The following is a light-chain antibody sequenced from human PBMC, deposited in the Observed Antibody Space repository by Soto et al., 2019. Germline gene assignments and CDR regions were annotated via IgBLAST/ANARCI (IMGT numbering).Light chain of an antibody. CDR2: AAS. V-gene: IGKV1-27*01. CDR1: QGIGIY. Sequence: DIQMTQSPSSLSASLGDRVTITCRASQGIGIYLAWFQQRPGKVPKLLIYAASTLQSGVPSRFSGSGSGKDFTLTISSLQPEDVATYYCQKYNSAPLTFGGGTRVEIK. J-gene: IGKJ4*01. CDR3: QKYNSAPLT.